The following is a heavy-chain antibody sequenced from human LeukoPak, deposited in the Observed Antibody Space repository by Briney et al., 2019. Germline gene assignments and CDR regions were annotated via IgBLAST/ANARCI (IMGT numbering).Heavy chain of an antibody. Sequence: PSETLSLTCAVYGGSFSGYYWSWIRQPPGKGLEWIGEINHSGSTNYNPSLKSRVTISVDTSKNQFSLKLSSVTAADTAVYYCARDKNLAAAGRIDAFDIWGQGTMVTVSS. CDR2: INHSGST. CDR1: GGSFSGYY. D-gene: IGHD6-13*01. CDR3: ARDKNLAAAGRIDAFDI. V-gene: IGHV4-34*01. J-gene: IGHJ3*02.